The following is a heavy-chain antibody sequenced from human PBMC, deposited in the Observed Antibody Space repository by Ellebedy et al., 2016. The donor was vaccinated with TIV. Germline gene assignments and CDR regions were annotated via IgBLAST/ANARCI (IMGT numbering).Heavy chain of an antibody. CDR2: VNSDGSSI. Sequence: GESLKISCAASGFTFNTYWMHWVRQAPGKGLVWVSRVNSDGSSIIYADSVKGRFTISRDNAKNTLYLQMNSLRPEDTAVYYCVRDDGSVFDPWGQGTLVTVSS. CDR1: GFTFNTYW. CDR3: VRDDGSVFDP. D-gene: IGHD3-10*01. V-gene: IGHV3-74*01. J-gene: IGHJ5*02.